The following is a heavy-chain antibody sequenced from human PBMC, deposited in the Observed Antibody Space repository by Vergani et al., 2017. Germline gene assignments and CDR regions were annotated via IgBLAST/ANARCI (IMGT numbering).Heavy chain of an antibody. D-gene: IGHD3-10*01. CDR1: GFTFSSYA. CDR2: ISGSGGST. V-gene: IGHV3-23*01. J-gene: IGHJ2*01. CDR3: AKGRFRVGWYFDL. Sequence: EVQLLESGGGLVQPGGSLRLSCAASGFTFSSYAMSWVRQTPGKGLEWVSAISGSGGSTYYADSVKGRFTISRDNSKNTLYLQMNSLRAEDTAVYYCAKGRFRVGWYFDLWGRGTLVTVSS.